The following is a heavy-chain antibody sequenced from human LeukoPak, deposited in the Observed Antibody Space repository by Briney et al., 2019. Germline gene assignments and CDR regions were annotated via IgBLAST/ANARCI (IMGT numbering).Heavy chain of an antibody. V-gene: IGHV3-30*04. J-gene: IGHJ4*02. CDR1: GFTFSSYA. CDR2: ISYDGGNN. CDR3: SRDSNYYGSGSYIDY. D-gene: IGHD3-10*01. Sequence: GRSLRLSCAASGFTFSSYAMHWVRQAPGKGLEWVAVISYDGGNNYYADSVKGRFTISRDNSKNTLYLQMNSLRAEDTAVYYCSRDSNYYGSGSYIDYWGQGTLVTVSS.